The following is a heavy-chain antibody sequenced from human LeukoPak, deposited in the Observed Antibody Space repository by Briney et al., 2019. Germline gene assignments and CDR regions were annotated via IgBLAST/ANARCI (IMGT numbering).Heavy chain of an antibody. Sequence: PSETLSLTCAVYGGSFSGYYWSWIRQPPGKGLEWIGEINHSGSTNYNPSLKSRVTISVGTSKNQFSLKLSSVTAADTAVYYCARGGIGHWFDPWGQGTLVTVSS. V-gene: IGHV4-34*01. D-gene: IGHD1-14*01. J-gene: IGHJ5*02. CDR3: ARGGIGHWFDP. CDR1: GGSFSGYY. CDR2: INHSGST.